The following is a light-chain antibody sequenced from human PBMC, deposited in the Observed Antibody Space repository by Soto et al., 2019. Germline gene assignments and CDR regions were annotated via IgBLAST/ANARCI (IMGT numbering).Light chain of an antibody. CDR2: GAF. Sequence: AIQMTQSPSSLSASVGDRLTITCRASQDVRNYVGWYQQKPGKAPKFLIYGAFSLETGIPSRFSGSGYGAEFTLTTNSLLPEDFATYYWLQDYSSAWTFGQGTKV. CDR3: LQDYSSAWT. V-gene: IGKV1-6*01. J-gene: IGKJ1*01. CDR1: QDVRNY.